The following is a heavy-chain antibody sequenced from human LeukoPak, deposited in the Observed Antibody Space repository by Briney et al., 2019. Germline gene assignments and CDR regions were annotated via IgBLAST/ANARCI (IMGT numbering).Heavy chain of an antibody. D-gene: IGHD5-18*01. J-gene: IGHJ4*02. Sequence: GGSLRLSCAASGFTLSNSWMHWVRQAPGKGLVWVSRTNGDGSDTSYADSVKGRFTISRDSATNTLYLQMNRLRAEDTAIYYCVRDGEYSHGIDFDYWGQGTLVTVSP. V-gene: IGHV3-74*01. CDR2: TNGDGSDT. CDR1: GFTLSNSW. CDR3: VRDGEYSHGIDFDY.